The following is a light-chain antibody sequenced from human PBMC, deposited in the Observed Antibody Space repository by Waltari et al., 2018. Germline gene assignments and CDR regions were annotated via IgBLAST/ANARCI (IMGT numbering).Light chain of an antibody. CDR3: SSFTTSKTRV. V-gene: IGLV2-14*03. CDR2: DVD. CDR1: SNDIGAYDF. Sequence: QSALIQPASLSASPGQSITISCTGTSNDIGAYDFVSWHQQHPGKVPKLIIYDVDIRPSWISNRFSGSSSGNTASLTISGLQAEDDSDYYCSSFTTSKTRVFGGGTRVTVL. J-gene: IGLJ2*01.